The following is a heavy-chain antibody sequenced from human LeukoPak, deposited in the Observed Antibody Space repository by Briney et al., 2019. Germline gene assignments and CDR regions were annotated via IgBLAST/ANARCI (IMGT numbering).Heavy chain of an antibody. CDR1: GFTFSSYS. CDR2: ISSSSSTI. D-gene: IGHD6-19*01. CDR3: AREKYSSGWYEVEYNWFDP. J-gene: IGHJ5*02. Sequence: PGGSLRLSCAASGFTFSSYSMTWVRQAPGKGLEWVSYISSSSSTIYYADSVKGRFTISRDNAKNSLYLQMNSLRAEDTAVYYCAREKYSSGWYEVEYNWFDPWGQGTLVTVSS. V-gene: IGHV3-48*01.